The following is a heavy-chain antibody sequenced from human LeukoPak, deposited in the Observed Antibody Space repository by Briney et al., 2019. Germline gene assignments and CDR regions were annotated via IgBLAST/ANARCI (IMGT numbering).Heavy chain of an antibody. CDR2: INHSGST. V-gene: IGHV4-34*01. CDR3: ARGRAKDIVVVVAARKGLYNWFDP. D-gene: IGHD2-15*01. J-gene: IGHJ5*02. Sequence: SETQSLTCAVYGGSFSGYYWSWIRQPPGKGLEWIGEINHSGSTNYNPSLKSRVTISVDTSKNQFSLKLSSVTAADTAVYYCARGRAKDIVVVVAARKGLYNWFDPWGQGTLVTVSS. CDR1: GGSFSGYY.